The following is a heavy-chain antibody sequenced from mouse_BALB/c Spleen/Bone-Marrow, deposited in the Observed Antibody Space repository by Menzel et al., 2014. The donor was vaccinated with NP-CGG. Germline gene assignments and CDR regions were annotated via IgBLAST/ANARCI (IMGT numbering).Heavy chain of an antibody. D-gene: IGHD1-1*01. CDR1: GYAFSSYW. V-gene: IGHV1-80*01. Sequence: QVQLQQSGAELVRPGSSVKISCKASGYAFSSYWMNWVKQRPGQGLEWIGQIYPGDGDTNYNGKFKGKATLTADKSSSTAYMQLSSLTSEDSAVYFCAREDGSSLFAYWGQGTLVTVSA. CDR3: AREDGSSLFAY. J-gene: IGHJ3*01. CDR2: IYPGDGDT.